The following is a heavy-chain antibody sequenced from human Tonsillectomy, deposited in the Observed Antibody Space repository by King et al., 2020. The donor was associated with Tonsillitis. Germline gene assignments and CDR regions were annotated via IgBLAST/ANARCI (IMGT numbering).Heavy chain of an antibody. V-gene: IGHV3-49*04. Sequence: VQLVQSGGGLVQPGRSLRLSCTASGFSFGDYAMNWVRQAPGKGLEWLGFIRSKDYGRTTEYAASVKGRFTISGDDSKSIAYLQMNSLKTEDTAVYYCSRGDYYYTSGYYHTLDIWGQGTMVTVSS. CDR2: IRSKDYGRTT. CDR1: GFSFGDYA. J-gene: IGHJ3*02. CDR3: SRGDYYYTSGYYHTLDI. D-gene: IGHD3-22*01.